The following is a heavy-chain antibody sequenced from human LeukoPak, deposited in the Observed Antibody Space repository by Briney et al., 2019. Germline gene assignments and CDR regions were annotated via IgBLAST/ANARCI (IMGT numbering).Heavy chain of an antibody. CDR2: ISYDGSDK. J-gene: IGHJ4*02. V-gene: IGHV3-30*03. D-gene: IGHD3-22*01. Sequence: PGGSLRLSCAASRFTFSNYVMHWVRQAPGKGLEWVAVISYDGSDKYYADSVKGRFTISRDNSKNTLYLQTNSLRAEDTALYYCVRDRDSTGYYDYWGQGTLVTVSS. CDR1: RFTFSNYV. CDR3: VRDRDSTGYYDY.